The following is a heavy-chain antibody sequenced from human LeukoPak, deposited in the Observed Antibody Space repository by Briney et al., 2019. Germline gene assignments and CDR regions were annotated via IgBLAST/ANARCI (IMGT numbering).Heavy chain of an antibody. V-gene: IGHV3-43*02. CDR2: IGGDGGST. D-gene: IGHD3-22*01. J-gene: IGHJ4*02. CDR3: VKEPHYYDRSGYF. Sequence: PGGSLRLSCAASGFTFDDYAMHLVRQAPGKGLEWVSLIGGDGGSTYYADSVKGRFTISRDNSKNSLFLQMKSLRTDDTALYYCVKEPHYYDRSGYFWGQGTLVTVSS. CDR1: GFTFDDYA.